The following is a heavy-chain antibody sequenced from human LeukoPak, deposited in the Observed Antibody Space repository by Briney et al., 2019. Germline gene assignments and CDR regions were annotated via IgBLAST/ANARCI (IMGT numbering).Heavy chain of an antibody. D-gene: IGHD1-7*01. CDR2: INHSGST. CDR1: GGSFSGYY. J-gene: IGHJ4*02. Sequence: SETLSLTCAVYGGSFSGYYWSWIRQPPGKGLEWIGEINHSGSTNYNPSLKSRVTISVDTSKNQFSLKLSSVTAADTAVYYCASRDWNYSLGYWGQGTLVTVSS. V-gene: IGHV4-34*01. CDR3: ASRDWNYSLGY.